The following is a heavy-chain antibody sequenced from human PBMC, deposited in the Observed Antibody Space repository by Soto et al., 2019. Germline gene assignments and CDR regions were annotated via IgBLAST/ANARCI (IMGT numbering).Heavy chain of an antibody. CDR1: GGTFSSYA. J-gene: IGHJ6*02. CDR3: ARDGRCSSTSCYKGQTYYYYGMDV. D-gene: IGHD2-2*02. CDR2: IIPIFGTA. V-gene: IGHV1-69*13. Sequence: AASVQASCKXSGGTFSSYASSWVRQAPGQGLEWMGGIIPIFGTANYAQKFQGRVTITADESTSTAYMELSSLRTEDTAVYYCARDGRCSSTSCYKGQTYYYYGMDVWGQGTTVTVSS.